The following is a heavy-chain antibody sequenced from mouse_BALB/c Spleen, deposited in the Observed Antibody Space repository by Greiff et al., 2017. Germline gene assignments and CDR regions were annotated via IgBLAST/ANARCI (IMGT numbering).Heavy chain of an antibody. Sequence: EVQLQESGPGLVKPSQSLSLTCTVTGYSITSDYAWNWIRQFPGNKLEWMGYISYSGSTSYNPSLKSRISITRDTSKNQFFLQLNSVTTEDTATYYCARKGSSGDYWGQGTTLTVSS. CDR2: ISYSGST. J-gene: IGHJ2*01. V-gene: IGHV3-2*02. CDR1: GYSITSDYA. CDR3: ARKGSSGDY. D-gene: IGHD1-1*01.